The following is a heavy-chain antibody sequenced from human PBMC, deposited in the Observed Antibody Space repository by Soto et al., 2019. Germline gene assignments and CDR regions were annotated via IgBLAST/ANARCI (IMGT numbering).Heavy chain of an antibody. CDR2: ISSSSFTI. CDR3: AREVFSGGGCFSRGLFDF. J-gene: IGHJ5*01. Sequence: GGSLRLSCAASGFRFSDYSMNWVRQAPGRGLEWVSYISSSSFTIHYADSVEGRFAISRDNAKNTVYLQMNSLTAEDTAVYYCAREVFSGGGCFSRGLFDFWGQGSLDTGSS. V-gene: IGHV3-48*01. CDR1: GFRFSDYS. D-gene: IGHD2-15*01.